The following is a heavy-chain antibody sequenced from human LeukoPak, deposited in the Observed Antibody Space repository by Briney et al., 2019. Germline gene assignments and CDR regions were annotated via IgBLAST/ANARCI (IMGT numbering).Heavy chain of an antibody. V-gene: IGHV3-21*04. D-gene: IGHD1-26*01. CDR2: ISSSSSYI. Sequence: GGSLRLSCAASGFTFSSYSMNWVRQAPGKGLEWVSSISSSSSYIYYADSVKGRFTISRDNSKNTLYLQMNSLRAEDTAVYYCAKGRGVLYWELLEGWGQGTLVTVSS. CDR3: AKGRGVLYWELLEG. CDR1: GFTFSSYS. J-gene: IGHJ4*02.